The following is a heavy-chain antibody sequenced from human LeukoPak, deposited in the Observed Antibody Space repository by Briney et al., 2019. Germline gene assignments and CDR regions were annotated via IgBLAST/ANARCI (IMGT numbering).Heavy chain of an antibody. CDR3: ARDMYSSSWANYYYYYMDV. D-gene: IGHD6-13*01. V-gene: IGHV3-23*01. Sequence: GGSLRLSCAASGFTFSSYGMSWVRQAPGKGLEWVSAISGSGGSTYYADSVKGRFTISRDNSKNTLYLQMNSLRAEDTAVYYCARDMYSSSWANYYYYYMDVWGKGTTVTVSS. CDR1: GFTFSSYG. CDR2: ISGSGGST. J-gene: IGHJ6*03.